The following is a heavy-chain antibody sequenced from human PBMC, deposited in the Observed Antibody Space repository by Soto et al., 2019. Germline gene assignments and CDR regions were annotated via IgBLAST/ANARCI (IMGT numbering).Heavy chain of an antibody. V-gene: IGHV3-33*01. J-gene: IGHJ4*02. Sequence: QVQLVESGGGVVQPEMSLRLSCAASGFTFSTHAMHWVRQAPGKGLEWVAMIWNDGSNQHYADSVKGRFTVSRDNSEHTVSLQMNSLRVEDTAVYYCGRDPTGSGWSLDYWGQGTLVTVSS. CDR3: GRDPTGSGWSLDY. CDR1: GFTFSTHA. CDR2: IWNDGSNQ. D-gene: IGHD6-19*01.